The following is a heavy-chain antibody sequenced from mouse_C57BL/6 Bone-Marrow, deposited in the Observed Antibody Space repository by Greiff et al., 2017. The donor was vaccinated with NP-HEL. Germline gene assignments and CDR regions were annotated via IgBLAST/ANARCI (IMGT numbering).Heavy chain of an antibody. CDR1: GYTFTSYG. V-gene: IGHV1-81*01. D-gene: IGHD1-1*01. CDR3: GHYYGSSYVYYFDY. Sequence: VQLQQSGAELARPGASVKLSCKASGYTFTSYGISWVKQRTGQGLEWIGEIYPRSGNTSYNEKFKGKATLTVDKSSSTAYMELRSLTSEDSAVYFCGHYYGSSYVYYFDYWGQGTTLTVSS. CDR2: IYPRSGNT. J-gene: IGHJ2*01.